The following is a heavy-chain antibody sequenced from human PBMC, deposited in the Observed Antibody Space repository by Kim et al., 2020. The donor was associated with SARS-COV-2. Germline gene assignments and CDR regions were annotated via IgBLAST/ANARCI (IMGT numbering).Heavy chain of an antibody. J-gene: IGHJ6*02. V-gene: IGHV3-30-3*01. D-gene: IGHD3-10*01. CDR2: ISYDGSNK. Sequence: GGSLRLSCAASGFTFSSCAIHWVRQAPGKGLEWVAVISYDGSNKNYADTVKGRFTISRDNSKNTLYLQMNSLRAEDTALYYCARDPSSRLRGLTYSYYGIDVWGRGATVTVSS. CDR1: GFTFSSCA. CDR3: ARDPSSRLRGLTYSYYGIDV.